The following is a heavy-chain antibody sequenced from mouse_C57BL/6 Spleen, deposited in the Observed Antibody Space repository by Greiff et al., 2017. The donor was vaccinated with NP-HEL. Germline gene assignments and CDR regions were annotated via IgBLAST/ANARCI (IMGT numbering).Heavy chain of an antibody. CDR2: ISYDGSN. CDR1: GYSITSGYY. Sequence: ESGPGLVKPSQSLSLTCSVTGYSITSGYYWNWIRQFPGNKLEWMGYISYDGSNNYNPSLKNRISITRDTSKNQFFLKLNSVTTEDTATYYCARLDMLDGYYFDYWGQGTTLTVSS. V-gene: IGHV3-6*01. CDR3: ARLDMLDGYYFDY. D-gene: IGHD2-3*01. J-gene: IGHJ2*01.